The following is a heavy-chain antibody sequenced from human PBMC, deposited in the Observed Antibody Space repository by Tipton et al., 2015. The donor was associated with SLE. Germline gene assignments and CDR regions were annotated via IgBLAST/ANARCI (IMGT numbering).Heavy chain of an antibody. CDR1: GFTFSSYG. CDR3: AKGRGRIAARPCYFDL. Sequence: SLRLSCAASGFTFSSYGMHWVRQAPGKGLEWVAFIRYDGSNKYYADSVKGRFTISRDNSKNTLYLQMNSLRAEDTAVYYCAKGRGRIAARPCYFDLWGRGTLVTVSS. D-gene: IGHD6-6*01. J-gene: IGHJ2*01. V-gene: IGHV3-30*02. CDR2: IRYDGSNK.